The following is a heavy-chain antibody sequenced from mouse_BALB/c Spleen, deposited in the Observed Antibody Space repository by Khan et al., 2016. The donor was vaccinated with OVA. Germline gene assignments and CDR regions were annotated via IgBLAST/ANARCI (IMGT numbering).Heavy chain of an antibody. V-gene: IGHV3-2*02. CDR3: SSELGRYYAMDY. J-gene: IGHJ4*01. D-gene: IGHD4-1*01. CDR1: GYSITSDYA. Sequence: QLEESGPGLVKPSQSLSLTCTVTGYSITSDYAWNWIRQFPGNKLEWMGYISYSDTTTYNQSLKSRLSITRDTSKNQFFLHLNSVTTEDTATFYWSSELGRYYAMDYWGQGTSVTVSS. CDR2: ISYSDTT.